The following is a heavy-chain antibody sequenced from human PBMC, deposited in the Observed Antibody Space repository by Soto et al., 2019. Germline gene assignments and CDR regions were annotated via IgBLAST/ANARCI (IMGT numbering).Heavy chain of an antibody. J-gene: IGHJ4*02. D-gene: IGHD3-10*01. CDR1: GGSVNSGSFH. CDR2: IQNGGSS. CDR3: AVYLAGIGGDGD. Sequence: QVQLQESGPGLVKPSETLSLTCTVSGGSVNSGSFHWSWIRQPPGRGLEWIGQIQNGGSSKCNSSLKSRVTIPLDTSKIQFSLKLNSVTAADTAMYYCAVYLAGIGGDGDWGQGILVTVSS. V-gene: IGHV4-61*01.